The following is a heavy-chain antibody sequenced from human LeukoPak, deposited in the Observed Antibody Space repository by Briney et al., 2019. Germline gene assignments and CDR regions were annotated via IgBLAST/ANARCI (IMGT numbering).Heavy chain of an antibody. V-gene: IGHV3-23*01. Sequence: GGSLRLSCAVSRFAFSTYAMTWVRQAPGQGLEYVSAISSNGADTYYADSVKGRFTISRDNSKNTLYLQMTSLRVEDTAVYYCANYRKPQGLDYWGQGTLVTVSS. D-gene: IGHD1-14*01. CDR2: ISSNGADT. CDR3: ANYRKPQGLDY. J-gene: IGHJ4*02. CDR1: RFAFSTYA.